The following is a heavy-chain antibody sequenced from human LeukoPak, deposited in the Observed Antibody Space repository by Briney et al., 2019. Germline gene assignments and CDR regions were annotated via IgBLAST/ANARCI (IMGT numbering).Heavy chain of an antibody. CDR1: GFTFSSYS. CDR3: ARFPDGPYYYDSSGYYHGLGSADY. J-gene: IGHJ4*02. D-gene: IGHD3-22*01. CDR2: ISSSSSYI. V-gene: IGHV3-21*01. Sequence: GGSLRLSCSASGFTFSSYSMNWVRQAPGKGLEWVSSISSSSSYIYYADSVEGRFTISRDNAKNSLYLQMNSLRAEDTAVYYCARFPDGPYYYDSSGYYHGLGSADYWGQGTLVTASS.